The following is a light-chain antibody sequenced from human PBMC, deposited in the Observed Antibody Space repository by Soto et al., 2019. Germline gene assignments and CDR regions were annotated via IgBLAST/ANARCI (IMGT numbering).Light chain of an antibody. CDR2: EVS. CDR1: NSDIGIYDF. Sequence: QSVLTQPAAVSGTPGPSITISCTGSNSDIGIYDFVSWYQHHPGKAPKLIVSEVSHRPSGVSNRFSGSKSGNTASLTISGLQSEDDADYYCISYTSDDGRYVFGTGTKLTVL. V-gene: IGLV2-14*01. J-gene: IGLJ1*01. CDR3: ISYTSDDGRYV.